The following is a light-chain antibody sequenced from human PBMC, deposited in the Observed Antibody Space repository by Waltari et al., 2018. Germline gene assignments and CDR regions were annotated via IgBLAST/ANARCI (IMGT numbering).Light chain of an antibody. CDR1: SGINVGAYR. J-gene: IGLJ2*01. Sequence: QAVLTQPSSLSASPGASASLTCTLRSGINVGAYRIYWYQQKPGSPPQYLLRYKSDSDKGLGSGVPRRFSGSKDASANAGILLISGLQSDDEADCYCMIFHGNAWVFGGGTKLTVL. CDR3: MIFHGNAWV. V-gene: IGLV5-45*03. CDR2: YKSDSDK.